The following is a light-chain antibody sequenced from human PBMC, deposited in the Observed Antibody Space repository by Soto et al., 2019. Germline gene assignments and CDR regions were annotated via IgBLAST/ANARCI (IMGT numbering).Light chain of an antibody. J-gene: IGKJ2*01. CDR3: QQYGGSPYT. CDR1: QSVRSNY. Sequence: EIVLTQSPGTLSLSPGERATLSCRASQSVRSNYLAWYQQKPGQAPRLLIYGASSRATGIPDRFSGTGSGTDFTLTISRLEPDDFAVYHCQQYGGSPYTFGPGTKLEIK. CDR2: GAS. V-gene: IGKV3-20*01.